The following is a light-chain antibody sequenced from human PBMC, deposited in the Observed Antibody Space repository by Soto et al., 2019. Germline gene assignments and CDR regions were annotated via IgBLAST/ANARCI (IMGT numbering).Light chain of an antibody. CDR1: HSVTSDY. J-gene: IGKJ1*01. V-gene: IGKV3-11*01. Sequence: EIVLTQSPGTLSLSPGERATLSCRASHSVTSDYLAWYQQQPGQAPRLLIYDASNRATGIPARFSGSGSGTDFTLTISSLEAKDFAVYYCQQRANWPGTFGQGTKVDIK. CDR2: DAS. CDR3: QQRANWPGT.